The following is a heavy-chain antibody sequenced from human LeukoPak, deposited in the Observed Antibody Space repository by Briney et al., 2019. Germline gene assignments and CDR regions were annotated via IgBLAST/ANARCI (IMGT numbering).Heavy chain of an antibody. CDR1: GGSISSSSYY. V-gene: IGHV4-39*07. CDR3: ARSVVTLYWYFDL. CDR2: INHSGST. D-gene: IGHD4-23*01. J-gene: IGHJ2*01. Sequence: PSETLSLTCTVSGGSISSSSYYWGWIRQPPGKGLEWIGEINHSGSTNYNPSLKSRVTISLDTSKNQFSLKLSSVTTADTAVYYCARSVVTLYWYFDLWGRGTLVTVSS.